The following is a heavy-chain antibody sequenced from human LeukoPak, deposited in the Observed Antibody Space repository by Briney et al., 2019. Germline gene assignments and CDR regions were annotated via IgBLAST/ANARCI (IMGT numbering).Heavy chain of an antibody. CDR3: ARDGYCSGGSCYSVSAGYYYYGMDV. V-gene: IGHV1-2*06. CDR1: EYTFTHYF. CDR2: INPNRELT. J-gene: IGHJ6*02. Sequence: GASVEDSCKDSEYTFTHYFMHWVRQAPGEGLEWMGLINPNRELTYHARKFQGRVTMTRDTSISSDYMELTRLTYDDTAVYYCARDGYCSGGSCYSVSAGYYYYGMDVWGQGTTVTLSS. D-gene: IGHD2-15*01.